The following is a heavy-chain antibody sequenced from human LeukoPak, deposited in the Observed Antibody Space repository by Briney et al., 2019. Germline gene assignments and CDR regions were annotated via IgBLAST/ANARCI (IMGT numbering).Heavy chain of an antibody. CDR3: ARDPGGYGSESENFDY. J-gene: IGHJ4*02. CDR1: GYTFTSCG. V-gene: IGHV1-18*04. CDR2: FSAYNGNT. D-gene: IGHD3-10*01. Sequence: GASVKVSCKASGYTFTSCGISWVRHAPGQGLEWMGWFSAYNGNTNYAQKVPGRVTMTTVTSKITAYMELRSLRSDDTAVYYCARDPGGYGSESENFDYWGQGTLVTVSS.